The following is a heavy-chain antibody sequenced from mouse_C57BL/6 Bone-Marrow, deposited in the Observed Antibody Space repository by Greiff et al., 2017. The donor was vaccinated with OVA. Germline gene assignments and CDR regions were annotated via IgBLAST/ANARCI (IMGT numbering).Heavy chain of an antibody. J-gene: IGHJ3*01. Sequence: QVQLQQSGPELVKPGASVKISCKASGYSFTSYYIHWVKQRPGQGLEWIGWIYPGSGNTKYNEKFKGKATLTADTSSSTAYMQLSSLTSEDSAVYYCARSRANLPPAYWGQGTLVTVSA. CDR3: ARSRANLPPAY. V-gene: IGHV1-66*01. CDR1: GYSFTSYY. CDR2: IYPGSGNT. D-gene: IGHD2-1*01.